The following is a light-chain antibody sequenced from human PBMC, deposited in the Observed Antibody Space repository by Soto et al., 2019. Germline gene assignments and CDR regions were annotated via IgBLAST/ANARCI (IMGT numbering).Light chain of an antibody. CDR2: GNS. Sequence: QSALTQPPSVSGAPGQRVTISCTGSSSNIGAGYDVHWYQQLPGTAPKLLIYGNSNRPSGVPDRFSGSKSGTSASLAITGLQAEDEADYYCQAYDISLSTVVFGGGTKVTVL. CDR1: SSNIGAGYD. J-gene: IGLJ2*01. CDR3: QAYDISLSTVV. V-gene: IGLV1-40*01.